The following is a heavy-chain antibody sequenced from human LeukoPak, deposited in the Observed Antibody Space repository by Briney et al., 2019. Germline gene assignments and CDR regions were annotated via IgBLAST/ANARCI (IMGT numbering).Heavy chain of an antibody. CDR1: GGTFSSYA. V-gene: IGHV1-69*05. Sequence: SVKVSCKASGGTFSSYAISWVRQAPGQGLEWMGGIIPIFGTANYAQKFQGRVTITRDTSASTAYMELSSLRSEDTAVYYCARGDSTIDAFDIWGQGTMVTVSS. CDR3: ARGDSTIDAFDI. J-gene: IGHJ3*02. D-gene: IGHD5-24*01. CDR2: IIPIFGTA.